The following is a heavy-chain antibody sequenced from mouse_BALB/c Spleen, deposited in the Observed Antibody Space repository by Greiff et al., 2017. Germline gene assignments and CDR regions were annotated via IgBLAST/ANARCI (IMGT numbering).Heavy chain of an antibody. CDR2: INPSNGRT. Sequence: QVQLQQPGAELVKPGASVKLSCKASGYTFTSYWMHWVKQRPGQGLEWIGEINPSNGRTNYNEKFKSKATLTVDKSSSTAYMQLSSLTSEDSAVYYGARDGNYGFDDWGQGTTLTVSS. J-gene: IGHJ2*01. D-gene: IGHD2-1*01. V-gene: IGHV1S81*02. CDR3: ARDGNYGFDD. CDR1: GYTFTSYW.